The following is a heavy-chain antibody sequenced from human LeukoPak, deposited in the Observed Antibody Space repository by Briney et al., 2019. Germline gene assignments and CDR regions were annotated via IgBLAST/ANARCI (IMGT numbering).Heavy chain of an antibody. J-gene: IGHJ3*02. V-gene: IGHV3-66*01. D-gene: IGHD3-9*01. Sequence: PGGSLRLSCAASGFTVNSNYMSWVRQAPGKGLEWVSVIYSGGSTYYADSVKGRFTISRDNSKNTLYLQMNSLRAEDTAVYYCAKASAELRYFDWLLHGTVDAFDIWGQGTMVTVSS. CDR3: AKASAELRYFDWLLHGTVDAFDI. CDR2: IYSGGST. CDR1: GFTVNSNY.